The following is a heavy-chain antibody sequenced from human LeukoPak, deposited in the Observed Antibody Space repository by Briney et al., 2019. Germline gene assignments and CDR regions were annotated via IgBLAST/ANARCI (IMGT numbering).Heavy chain of an antibody. Sequence: SETLSLTCTVSGGSISSSSYYWGWIRQPPGKGLEWIGSIYYSGRTYYNASLKSRVTISVDTSKNQFSLKLSSVTAADTAVYYCARSGRRGLLGTTVTSMRWFDPWGQGTLVTVSS. J-gene: IGHJ5*02. CDR2: IYYSGRT. CDR3: ARSGRRGLLGTTVTSMRWFDP. CDR1: GGSISSSSYY. D-gene: IGHD4-17*01. V-gene: IGHV4-39*07.